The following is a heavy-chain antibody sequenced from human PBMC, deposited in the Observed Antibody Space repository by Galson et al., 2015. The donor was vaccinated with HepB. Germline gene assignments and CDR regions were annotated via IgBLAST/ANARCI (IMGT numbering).Heavy chain of an antibody. CDR2: IRSKAYGGTT. V-gene: IGHV3-49*04. CDR1: GFTFGDYA. D-gene: IGHD5-12*01. J-gene: IGHJ4*02. CDR3: TLRYSGYDLLIDY. Sequence: SLRLSCAASGFTFGDYAMSWVRQAPGKGLEWVGFIRSKAYGGTTEYAASVKGRFTISRDDSKSIAYLQMNSLKTEDTAVYYCTLRYSGYDLLIDYWGQGTLVTVSS.